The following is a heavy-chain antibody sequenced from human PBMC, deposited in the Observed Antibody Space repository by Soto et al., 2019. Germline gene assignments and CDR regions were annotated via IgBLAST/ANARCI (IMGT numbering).Heavy chain of an antibody. CDR1: GGSISSYY. CDR3: ARDLDYRVSYYYGMDV. V-gene: IGHV4-4*07. D-gene: IGHD4-4*01. Sequence: SETLSLTCTVSGGSISSYYWSWIRQPAGRGLEWIGRIYTSGSTNYNPSLKSRVTMSVDTSKNQFSLKLSSVTAADTAVYYCARDLDYRVSYYYGMDVWGQGTTVTVSS. CDR2: IYTSGST. J-gene: IGHJ6*02.